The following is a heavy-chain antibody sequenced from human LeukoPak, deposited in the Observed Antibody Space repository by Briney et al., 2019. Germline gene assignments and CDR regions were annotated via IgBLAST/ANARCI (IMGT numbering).Heavy chain of an antibody. J-gene: IGHJ4*02. V-gene: IGHV1-46*01. D-gene: IGHD6-13*01. CDR3: ARDLFIATSGEGPGY. Sequence: ASVKVSCKASGYTFTSYYIHWVRQAPGQGLGWMGIINPSGGSTTYAQKFQDRVTMTGDTSTSTVYMELSSLRSEDTAVYYCARDLFIATSGEGPGYWGQGTLVTVSS. CDR1: GYTFTSYY. CDR2: INPSGGST.